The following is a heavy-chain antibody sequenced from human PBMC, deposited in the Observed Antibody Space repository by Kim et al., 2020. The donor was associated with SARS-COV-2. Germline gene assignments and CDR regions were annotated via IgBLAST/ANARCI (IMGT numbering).Heavy chain of an antibody. J-gene: IGHJ4*02. D-gene: IGHD4-4*01. CDR3: ARDTGYFTY. V-gene: IGHV3-7*03. CDR2: INQDGSER. Sequence: GGSLRLSCAASGFTFDTYWMCWVRQAPGKGLEWVANINQDGSERKYVGSVKGRFIISRDNAANSVYLQMNNLRPGDTAVYYCARDTGYFTYWGQGTLVTVSS. CDR1: GFTFDTYW.